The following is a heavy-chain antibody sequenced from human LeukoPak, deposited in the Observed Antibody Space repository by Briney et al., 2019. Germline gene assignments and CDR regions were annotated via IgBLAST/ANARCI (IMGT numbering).Heavy chain of an antibody. V-gene: IGHV3-23*01. J-gene: IGHJ5*02. CDR2: ISGSGGST. Sequence: PGGSLRLSCAASGFTFSSYAMSWVRQAPGKGLEWVSAISGSGGSTYYADSVKGRFTISGDNSKNTLYLQMNSLRAEDTAVYYCAKARSSGWYGGNWFDPWGQGTLVTVSS. D-gene: IGHD6-19*01. CDR3: AKARSSGWYGGNWFDP. CDR1: GFTFSSYA.